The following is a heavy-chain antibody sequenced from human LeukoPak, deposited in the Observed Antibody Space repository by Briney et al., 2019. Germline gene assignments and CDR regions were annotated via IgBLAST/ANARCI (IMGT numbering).Heavy chain of an antibody. CDR2: IYPGDSDT. CDR1: GYSFTSYW. J-gene: IGHJ4*02. Sequence: GESLKISCKGSGYSFTSYWIGWVRQMPGKGLEWMGIIYPGDSDTRYSPSFQGQVTISADKSISTAYLQWSSLKASDTAMYYCARHAVDTAMGAHFDYRGQGTLVTVSS. V-gene: IGHV5-51*01. CDR3: ARHAVDTAMGAHFDY. D-gene: IGHD5-18*01.